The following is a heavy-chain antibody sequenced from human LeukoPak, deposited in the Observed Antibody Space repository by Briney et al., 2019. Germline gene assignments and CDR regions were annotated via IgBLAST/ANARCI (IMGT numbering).Heavy chain of an antibody. D-gene: IGHD3-3*01. CDR1: GGSISSYY. CDR2: IYTSGST. CDR3: ARIFWSGYENWYFDL. Sequence: PSETLSLICTVSGGSISSYYWRWIRQPAGKGLEWIGRIYTSGSTNYNPSLKSRVTMSVDTSKNQFSLKLSSVTAADTAVYYCARIFWSGYENWYFDLWGRGTLVTVSS. J-gene: IGHJ2*01. V-gene: IGHV4-4*07.